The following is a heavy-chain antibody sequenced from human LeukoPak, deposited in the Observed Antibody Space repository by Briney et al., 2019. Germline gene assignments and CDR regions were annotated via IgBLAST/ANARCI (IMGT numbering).Heavy chain of an antibody. CDR2: IYFSGST. CDR3: ARLVGAATDPLDY. V-gene: IGHV4-39*01. D-gene: IGHD2-15*01. Sequence: SETLSLTCTVSGGSISSRTYYWGRIRQPPGKGLEWIGSIYFSGSTYYNPSLKSRVSVSVDTSKNQFSLKLSSVTAADTAVYYCARLVGAATDPLDYWGQGTLVTVSS. J-gene: IGHJ4*02. CDR1: GGSISSRTYY.